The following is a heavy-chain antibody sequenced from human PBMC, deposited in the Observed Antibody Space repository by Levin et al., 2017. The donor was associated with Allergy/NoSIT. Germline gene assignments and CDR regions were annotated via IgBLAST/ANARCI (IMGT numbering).Heavy chain of an antibody. CDR2: LRGDGSST. V-gene: IGHV3-74*01. Sequence: PGGSLRLSCAASGFTFSSHWMHWVRQAPGKGLVWVSRLRGDGSSTFYADSVKGRFTISRDNAKNTLYLQMSSLRAEDTAVYYCAREDIVAAGYFDYWGQGTLVTVSS. J-gene: IGHJ4*02. CDR3: AREDIVAAGYFDY. D-gene: IGHD6-13*01. CDR1: GFTFSSHW.